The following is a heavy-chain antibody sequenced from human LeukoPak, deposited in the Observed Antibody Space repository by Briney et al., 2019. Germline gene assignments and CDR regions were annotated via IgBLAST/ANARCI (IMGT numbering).Heavy chain of an antibody. CDR2: ISGDGVST. CDR1: GLTFSDYA. Sequence: GGSLRLSCVASGLTFSDYAMHWVRQAPGKGLEWVSLISGDGVSTFYADSVKGRFSISRDNSKNSLSLEMNSLRTEDTAMYYCARESGKFDYWGQGTLVAVSS. CDR3: ARESGKFDY. V-gene: IGHV3-43*02. J-gene: IGHJ4*02.